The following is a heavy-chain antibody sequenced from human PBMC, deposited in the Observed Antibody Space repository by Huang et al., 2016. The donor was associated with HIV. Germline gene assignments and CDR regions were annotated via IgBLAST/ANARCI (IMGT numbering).Heavy chain of an antibody. CDR1: GFPVSSDG. CDR3: AKGSMANAFDI. CDR2: IRYDGSNK. D-gene: IGHD3-10*01. J-gene: IGHJ3*02. V-gene: IGHV3-30*02. Sequence: QVQLVESGGGVVQPGGSLRFSCAASGFPVSSDGMHWVRQAQGKGLEWVAVIRYDGSNKYYAYSVRGRFTISRDNSKNTLYLQMNSLRAEDTAVYYCAKGSMANAFDIWGQGTMVTVSS.